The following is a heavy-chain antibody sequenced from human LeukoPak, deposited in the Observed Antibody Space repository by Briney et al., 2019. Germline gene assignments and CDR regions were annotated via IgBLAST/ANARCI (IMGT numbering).Heavy chain of an antibody. J-gene: IGHJ5*02. D-gene: IGHD2-21*02. CDR2: INHSGST. Sequence: SETLSLTCAVYGGSFSGYYWSWIRQPPGKGLEWIGEINHSGSTNYNPSLKGRVTISVDTSKNQFSLKLSSVTAADTAVYYCARDRYCGGDCYSGNWFDPWGQGTLVTVSS. CDR1: GGSFSGYY. V-gene: IGHV4-34*01. CDR3: ARDRYCGGDCYSGNWFDP.